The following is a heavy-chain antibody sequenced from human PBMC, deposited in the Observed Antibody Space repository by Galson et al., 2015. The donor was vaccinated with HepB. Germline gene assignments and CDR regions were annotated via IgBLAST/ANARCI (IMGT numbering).Heavy chain of an antibody. CDR1: DYTFTSYG. Sequence: SVKVSCKGSDYTFTSYGVTWVRQSPGQGLEWMGWISPYNGKTQYAQKFQGRVTLSTDTSTNTAYMELRSLKYDDTAVYYCATDGEKLVPTAYWGQGTLVTISS. J-gene: IGHJ4*02. V-gene: IGHV1-18*04. D-gene: IGHD6-13*01. CDR3: ATDGEKLVPTAY. CDR2: ISPYNGKT.